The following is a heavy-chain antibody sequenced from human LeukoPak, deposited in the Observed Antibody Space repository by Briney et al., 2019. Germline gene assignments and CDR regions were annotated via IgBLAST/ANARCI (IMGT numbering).Heavy chain of an antibody. CDR2: INPNSGGT. V-gene: IGHV1-2*02. CDR1: GYTFTGYY. Sequence: GASVKVSCKASGYTFTGYYMHWVRQAPGQGLEWMGWINPNSGGTNYAQKFQGRVTMTRDTSISTAYMELSRLRSDDTAVYYCARETRGIVVVPAAFDYWGQGTLVTVSS. D-gene: IGHD2-2*01. J-gene: IGHJ4*02. CDR3: ARETRGIVVVPAAFDY.